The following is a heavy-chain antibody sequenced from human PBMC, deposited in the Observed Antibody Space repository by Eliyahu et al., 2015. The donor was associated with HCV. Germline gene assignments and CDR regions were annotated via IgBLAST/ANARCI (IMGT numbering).Heavy chain of an antibody. CDR3: ARGPAPNRSGYYY. D-gene: IGHD3-22*01. J-gene: IGHJ4*02. CDR1: XVSFXGYY. CDR2: INHSGST. Sequence: QVQLQQWGAGLLKPSETLSLTCXVYXVSFXGYYWSWIRQPPGKGLEWXGEINHSGSTNYXPSLKSRVTISVDTSKNQFSLKLSSVTAADTAVYYCARGPAPNRSGYYYWGQGTLVTVSS. V-gene: IGHV4-34*01.